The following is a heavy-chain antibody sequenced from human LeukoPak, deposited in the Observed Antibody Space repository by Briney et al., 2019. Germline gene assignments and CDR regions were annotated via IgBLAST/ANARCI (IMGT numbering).Heavy chain of an antibody. Sequence: SSETLSLXCAVYGGSFSGYYWSRIRQPPGKGLEWIGEINYSGSTNYNPSLKSRVTISVDTSKNQFSLKLSSVTAADTAVYYCERVRRVGSSLRFDYWGQGTLVTVSS. CDR2: INYSGST. CDR1: GGSFSGYY. V-gene: IGHV4-34*01. D-gene: IGHD6-13*01. CDR3: ERVRRVGSSLRFDY. J-gene: IGHJ4*02.